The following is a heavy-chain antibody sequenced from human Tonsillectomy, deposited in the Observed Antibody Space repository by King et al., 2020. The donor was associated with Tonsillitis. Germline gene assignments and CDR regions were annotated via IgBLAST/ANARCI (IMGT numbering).Heavy chain of an antibody. Sequence: VTLKESGPVLVKPTETLTLTCTGSGFSLSNAGMSVSWIRQPPGKALEWLAHIFSNDEKSYSTPLKSRLTISKDTSKSQVVLTMTNMDPVDTATYFCARVTTVTKSYYYYGMDVWGPGTTVTVSS. CDR1: GFSLSNAGMS. D-gene: IGHD4-17*01. J-gene: IGHJ6*02. V-gene: IGHV2-26*01. CDR2: IFSNDEK. CDR3: ARVTTVTKSYYYYGMDV.